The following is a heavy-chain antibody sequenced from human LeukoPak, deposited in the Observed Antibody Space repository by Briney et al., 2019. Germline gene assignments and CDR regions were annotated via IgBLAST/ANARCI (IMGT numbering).Heavy chain of an antibody. Sequence: GGSLRLSCATSGFTFRSYGMHWVRQAPGKGLEWLAVISFDESDKYYADSVKGRFTISTDISKNTLHLEMNSLRADDTAMYYCARSQLQFCSTTSCYVFDSRGQGTLVTVSS. CDR1: GFTFRSYG. CDR2: ISFDESDK. D-gene: IGHD2-2*01. CDR3: ARSQLQFCSTTSCYVFDS. V-gene: IGHV3-30*19. J-gene: IGHJ4*02.